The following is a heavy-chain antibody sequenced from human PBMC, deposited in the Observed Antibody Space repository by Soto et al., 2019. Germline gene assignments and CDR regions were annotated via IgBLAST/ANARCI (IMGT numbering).Heavy chain of an antibody. Sequence: GASVKVSCKASGGTFSSYAISWVRQAPGQGLEWMGGIIPIFGTANYAQKFQGRVTITADESTSTAYMELSSLRSDDTAVYYCASQRADFWSGYYKGYNWFDPWGQGTLVTVSS. D-gene: IGHD3-3*01. CDR1: GGTFSSYA. J-gene: IGHJ5*02. CDR2: IIPIFGTA. V-gene: IGHV1-69*13. CDR3: ASQRADFWSGYYKGYNWFDP.